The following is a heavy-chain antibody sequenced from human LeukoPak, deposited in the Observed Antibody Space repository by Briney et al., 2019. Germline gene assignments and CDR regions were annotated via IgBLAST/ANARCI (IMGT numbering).Heavy chain of an antibody. Sequence: ASVKVSCKASGYTFTGYYMHWVRQAPGQGLEWMGWIKPNSGGTNYAQKFQGRVTMTRDTSISTAYMELSRLRSDDTAVYYCARDLPAAISHDAFDIWGQGTMVTVSS. CDR1: GYTFTGYY. V-gene: IGHV1-2*02. CDR3: ARDLPAAISHDAFDI. J-gene: IGHJ3*02. CDR2: IKPNSGGT. D-gene: IGHD2-2*01.